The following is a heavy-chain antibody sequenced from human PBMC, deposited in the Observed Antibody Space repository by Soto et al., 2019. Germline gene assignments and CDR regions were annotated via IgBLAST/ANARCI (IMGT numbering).Heavy chain of an antibody. CDR2: ISSSASTV. Sequence: EVQLLESGGGLVQPGGSLRLSCAASGFTFSSYEMNWVRQAPGKGLEWVSYISSSASTVYYADSVKGRFTISRDNTKNSRYLQMNSLRAEDTAVYYCARDAAGQWLLVDYFDYWGPGTLVTVSS. CDR3: ARDAAGQWLLVDYFDY. CDR1: GFTFSSYE. V-gene: IGHV3-48*03. D-gene: IGHD6-19*01. J-gene: IGHJ4*02.